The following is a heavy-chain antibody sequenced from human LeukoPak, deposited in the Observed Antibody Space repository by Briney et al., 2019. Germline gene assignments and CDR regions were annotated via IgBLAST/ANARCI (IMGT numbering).Heavy chain of an antibody. D-gene: IGHD2-2*01. V-gene: IGHV3-23*01. CDR1: GFTFSGYA. Sequence: GGSLRLSCAASGFTFSGYAMSWVRQAPGKGLEWVSAISGSGGSTYYADSVKGRFTISRDNAKNSLYLQMNGLRAEDTAVYYCARGPSSQFRTDYWGQGTLVTVSS. CDR2: ISGSGGST. CDR3: ARGPSSQFRTDY. J-gene: IGHJ4*02.